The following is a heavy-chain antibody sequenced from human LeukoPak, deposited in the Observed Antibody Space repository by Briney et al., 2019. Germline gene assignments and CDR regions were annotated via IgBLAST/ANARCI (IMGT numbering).Heavy chain of an antibody. Sequence: GGSLRLSCAASGFAFSNYAMSWVRQAPGKGLEWVSAISGSGGSTYYADSVKGRFTISRDNPQNTLYLQMNSLRAEDTAVYYCAKDWAGSDKRYYFDYWGQGTLVTVSS. CDR3: AKDWAGSDKRYYFDY. CDR2: ISGSGGST. CDR1: GFAFSNYA. V-gene: IGHV3-23*01. J-gene: IGHJ4*02. D-gene: IGHD5-24*01.